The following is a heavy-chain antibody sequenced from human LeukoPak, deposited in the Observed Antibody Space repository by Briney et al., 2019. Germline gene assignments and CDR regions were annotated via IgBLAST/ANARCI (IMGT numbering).Heavy chain of an antibody. D-gene: IGHD5-18*01. CDR3: AREGAGSYGFRYIDV. Sequence: KPSETLSLTCTVSGGSMTNYYWTWIRQPPGEGLEWLAYIYYYGSTNYNPSLESRLTLTVDTSKNQFSLKLSSVTAADTAVYYCAREGAGSYGFRYIDVWGKGTTVTV. CDR1: GGSMTNYY. V-gene: IGHV4-59*01. J-gene: IGHJ6*03. CDR2: IYYYGST.